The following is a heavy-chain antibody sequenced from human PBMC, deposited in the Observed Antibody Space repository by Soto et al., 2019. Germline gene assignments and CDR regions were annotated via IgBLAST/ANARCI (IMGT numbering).Heavy chain of an antibody. Sequence: SETLSLTCTVSGGSISSGGYYWSWIHQHPGKGLEWIGYIYYSGSTYYNPSLKSRVTISVDTSKNQFSLKLSSVTAADTAVYYCARFYDSSGYYAPDYWGQGTLVTVSS. J-gene: IGHJ4*02. D-gene: IGHD3-22*01. V-gene: IGHV4-31*03. CDR3: ARFYDSSGYYAPDY. CDR1: GGSISSGGYY. CDR2: IYYSGST.